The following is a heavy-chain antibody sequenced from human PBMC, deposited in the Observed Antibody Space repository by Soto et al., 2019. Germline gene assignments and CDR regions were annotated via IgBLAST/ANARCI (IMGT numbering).Heavy chain of an antibody. D-gene: IGHD3-22*01. J-gene: IGHJ4*02. CDR3: ARRKYGFGTSGYYRFDY. CDR1: ADFISNTTSY. CDR2: IYLSGSRTS. Sequence: SETLSLTCSVSADFISNTTSYWGWPRQAPGKGLEWVGSIYLSGSRTSHYNPSLKSRDTLSLDPPKNQFSLQQPSVSAADTAVYYCARRKYGFGTSGYYRFDYWGQGTMVTVSS. V-gene: IGHV4-39*01.